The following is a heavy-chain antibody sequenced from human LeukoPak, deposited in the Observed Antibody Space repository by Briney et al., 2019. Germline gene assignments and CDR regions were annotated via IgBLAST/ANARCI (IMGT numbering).Heavy chain of an antibody. CDR1: GGTFSSYA. CDR2: IIPIFGTA. Sequence: SVKVSCKASGGTFSSYAISWVRQAPGQGLEWMGGIIPIFGTANYAQKFQGRVTITTDESTSTAYMELSSLRSEDTAVYYCARGQRPYQIVVVVDATRYWFDPWGQGTLVTVSS. V-gene: IGHV1-69*05. D-gene: IGHD2-15*01. CDR3: ARGQRPYQIVVVVDATRYWFDP. J-gene: IGHJ5*02.